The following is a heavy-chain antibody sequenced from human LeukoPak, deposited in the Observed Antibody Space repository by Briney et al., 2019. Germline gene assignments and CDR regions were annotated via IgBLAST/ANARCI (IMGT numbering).Heavy chain of an antibody. CDR1: DGSISSYY. D-gene: IGHD1-7*01. J-gene: IGHJ4*02. CDR2: ISTSGST. V-gene: IGHV4-4*07. CDR3: ARHATTGTTFLYDY. Sequence: SETLSLTCTVSDGSISSYYWSWIRQPAGKGLEWIGRISTSGSTYYNPSLKSRVTISVDTSKNQFSLKLSSVTAADTAVYYCARHATTGTTFLYDYWGQGTLVTVSS.